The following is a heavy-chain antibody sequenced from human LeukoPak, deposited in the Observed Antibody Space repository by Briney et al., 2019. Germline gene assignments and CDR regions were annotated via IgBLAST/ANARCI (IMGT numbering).Heavy chain of an antibody. D-gene: IGHD4-17*01. Sequence: GGSLTLSCAGSVFTVNNKYMSCVRQSPGEGRECLSVMCEDGSTYNADSVKGRVTVSRDNSKNTVLLQMNSLKAEDTARYYFATATVPVRRGYDYWGQGTLVTVST. V-gene: IGHV3-66*01. CDR1: VFTVNNKY. CDR3: ATATVPVRRGYDY. J-gene: IGHJ4*02. CDR2: MCEDGST.